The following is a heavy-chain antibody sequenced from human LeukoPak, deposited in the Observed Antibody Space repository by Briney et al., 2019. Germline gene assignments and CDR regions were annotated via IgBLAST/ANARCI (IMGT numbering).Heavy chain of an antibody. Sequence: PGGSLRLSCAASGFTFSSYAMHWVRQAPGKGLEWVAVISYDGSNKYYADSVKGRFTISRDNSKNTLYLQMNSLRAEDTAVYYCARFGGSTTVIGVPDYWGQGTLVTVSS. J-gene: IGHJ4*02. CDR3: ARFGGSTTVIGVPDY. D-gene: IGHD4-11*01. CDR2: ISYDGSNK. CDR1: GFTFSSYA. V-gene: IGHV3-30*04.